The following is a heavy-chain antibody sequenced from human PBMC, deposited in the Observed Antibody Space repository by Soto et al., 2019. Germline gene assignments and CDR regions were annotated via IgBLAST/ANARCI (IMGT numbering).Heavy chain of an antibody. J-gene: IGHJ6*03. Sequence: QVQLVQSGAEVKKPGASVKVSCKASGYTFTSYDINWVRQATGQGLEWMGWMNPNSGNTGYAQKFQGRVTMTRNTSISTAYMELRSLRSEDTAVYYCARGDSGYDYYYYYYMDVWGKGTTVTVSS. CDR1: GYTFTSYD. D-gene: IGHD5-12*01. V-gene: IGHV1-8*01. CDR3: ARGDSGYDYYYYYYMDV. CDR2: MNPNSGNT.